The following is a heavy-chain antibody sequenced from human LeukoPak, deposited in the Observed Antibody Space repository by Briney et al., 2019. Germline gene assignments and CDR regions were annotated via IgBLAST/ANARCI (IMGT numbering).Heavy chain of an antibody. CDR1: GGSISNYY. J-gene: IGHJ4*02. CDR3: ARHGNTMVREVITYPFDY. V-gene: IGHV4-59*08. D-gene: IGHD3-10*01. Sequence: SGTLSLTCTVSGGSISNYYWSWIRQPPGKGLEWIGYIYYSGSTNYNPSLKGRVTMSVDTSKNQFSLKLTSVTAADTAVYYCARHGNTMVREVITYPFDYWGQGTLVTVSS. CDR2: IYYSGST.